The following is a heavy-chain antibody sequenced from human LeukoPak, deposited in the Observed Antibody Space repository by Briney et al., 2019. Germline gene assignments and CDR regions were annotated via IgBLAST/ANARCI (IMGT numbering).Heavy chain of an antibody. CDR1: GFRFADYA. J-gene: IGHJ5*02. CDR2: ITWDSGEV. V-gene: IGHV3-9*01. CDR3: TRDPSGGYFNWFDP. D-gene: IGHD3-22*01. Sequence: GRSLRLSCEASGFRFADYAMHWVRQAPGKGLEWVSGITWDSGEVAYADSVKGRFTISRDDAENSLYLQMNNLRAEDTAFYYCTRDPSGGYFNWFDPWGQGTLVTVSS.